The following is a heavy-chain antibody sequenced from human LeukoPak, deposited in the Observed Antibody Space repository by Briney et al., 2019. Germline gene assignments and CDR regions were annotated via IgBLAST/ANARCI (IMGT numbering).Heavy chain of an antibody. CDR1: GFTFNSYA. D-gene: IGHD2-21*01. Sequence: GGSLRLSCAASGFTFNSYAMSWVSQAPGNGLEWVSSISVDVNTKYYADSVEGRFTISRDNSKNTLYLQMNSLRAEDTAVYYCAKLSAYSRGFYWGQGTLVTVSS. CDR3: AKLSAYSRGFY. V-gene: IGHV3-23*01. CDR2: ISVDVNTK. J-gene: IGHJ4*02.